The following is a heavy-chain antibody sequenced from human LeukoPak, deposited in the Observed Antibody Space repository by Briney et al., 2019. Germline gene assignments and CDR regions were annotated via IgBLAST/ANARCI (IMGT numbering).Heavy chain of an antibody. V-gene: IGHV3-7*03. CDR2: IKQDGSEK. CDR1: GLTFSSYW. CDR3: ARDVLTGYPNWFDP. D-gene: IGHD3-9*01. J-gene: IGHJ5*02. Sequence: GGSLRLSCAASGLTFSSYWMSWVRQAPGKGLEWVANIKQDGSEKYYVDSVKGRFTISRDNAKNSLYLQMNSLRAEDTAVYYCARDVLTGYPNWFDPWGHGTLVTVSS.